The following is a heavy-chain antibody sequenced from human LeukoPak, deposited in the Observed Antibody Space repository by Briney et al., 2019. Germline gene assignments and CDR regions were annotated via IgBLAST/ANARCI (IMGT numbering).Heavy chain of an antibody. CDR3: ARVPRRLLWFGESWFDP. Sequence: GASVKVSCKASGYTFIGYYIHWVRQAPGQGLEWMGWINPNSGGTNYAQKFQGRVTMTRDTSISTAYMELSRLRSDDTAVYYCARVPRRLLWFGESWFDPWGQGTLVTVSS. CDR1: GYTFIGYY. D-gene: IGHD3-10*01. J-gene: IGHJ5*02. V-gene: IGHV1-2*02. CDR2: INPNSGGT.